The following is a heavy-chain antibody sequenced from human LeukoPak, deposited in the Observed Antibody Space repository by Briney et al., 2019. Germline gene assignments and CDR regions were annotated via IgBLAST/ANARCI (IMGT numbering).Heavy chain of an antibody. Sequence: ASVKVSCKASGYTFTGYYMHWVRQASGQGLEWMGWINPNSGGTNYAQKFQGSVTMTRDTSISTAYMELSRLRCADTAVYYCAPVTGAFAVWGQPTMVTVSP. D-gene: IGHD1-14*01. CDR3: APVTGAFAV. CDR2: INPNSGGT. CDR1: GYTFTGYY. V-gene: IGHV1-2*02. J-gene: IGHJ3*01.